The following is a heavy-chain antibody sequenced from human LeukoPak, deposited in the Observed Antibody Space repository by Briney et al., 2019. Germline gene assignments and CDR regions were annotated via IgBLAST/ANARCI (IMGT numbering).Heavy chain of an antibody. J-gene: IGHJ4*02. CDR1: GFTFSSYA. V-gene: IGHV3-23*01. CDR3: ARDAVVVAATWSPPWYFDY. CDR2: ISGSGGST. Sequence: GGSLRLSCAASGFTFSSYAMSWVRQAPGKGLEWVSAISGSGGSTYYADSVQGRFTISRDNSKTTLYLHMNRLRSDDTAVYYCARDAVVVAATWSPPWYFDYWGQGTLVTVSS. D-gene: IGHD2-15*01.